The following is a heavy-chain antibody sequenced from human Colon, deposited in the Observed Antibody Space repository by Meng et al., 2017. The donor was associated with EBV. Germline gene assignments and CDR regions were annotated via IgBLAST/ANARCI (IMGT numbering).Heavy chain of an antibody. CDR2: IKSNVNGGIT. J-gene: IGHJ1*01. CDR1: GFIFNKRW. CDR3: TTDPPYTMGRYSQH. Sequence: EEQLVESGGGLVKPGGSLRLSCAVSGFIFNKRWMSWVRSAPGRGLEWVGLIKSNVNGGITDYAAPMKGKFTITRDDSKSTIYLQMNSLKAEDTAVYFCTTDPPYTMGRYSQHWGQGTLVTVSS. D-gene: IGHD3-10*01. V-gene: IGHV3-15*01.